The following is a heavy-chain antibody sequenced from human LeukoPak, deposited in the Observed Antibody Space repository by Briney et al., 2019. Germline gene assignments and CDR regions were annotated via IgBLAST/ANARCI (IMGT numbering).Heavy chain of an antibody. V-gene: IGHV1-69*01. CDR1: GGTFGSYV. Sequence: SVKVSCKASGGTFGSYVISWVRQAPGQGLEWMGGIVPIFGTAHYAQKFQGRLTITADESTSTVYMEMSSLRSEDTAMYYCAKEGDTALVTGYFDLWGRGTLVTVSA. CDR2: IVPIFGTA. D-gene: IGHD5-18*01. CDR3: AKEGDTALVTGYFDL. J-gene: IGHJ2*01.